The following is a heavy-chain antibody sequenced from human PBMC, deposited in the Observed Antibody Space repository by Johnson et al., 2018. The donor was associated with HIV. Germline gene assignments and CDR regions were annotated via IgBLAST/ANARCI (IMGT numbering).Heavy chain of an antibody. CDR1: GFTVSSNY. CDR2: IYSGGST. Sequence: VQLVESGGGLVQPGESLRLSCAASGFTVSSNYMSWVRQAPGKGLEWVSVIYSGGSTYDADSVKGRFTISRDNSKNSLYLQMNSLRAEDTALYYCHVVVAADQTNYHDAFDIWGQGTMVTVSS. V-gene: IGHV3-66*02. D-gene: IGHD2-15*01. J-gene: IGHJ3*02. CDR3: HVVVAADQTNYHDAFDI.